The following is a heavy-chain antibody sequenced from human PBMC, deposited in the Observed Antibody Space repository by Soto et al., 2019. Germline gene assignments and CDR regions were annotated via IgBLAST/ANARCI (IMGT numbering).Heavy chain of an antibody. CDR1: GFTFSSYG. V-gene: IGHV3-33*01. J-gene: IGHJ6*02. CDR3: ARDGQICCGGDSAGSYGMDV. CDR2: IWYDGSNK. D-gene: IGHD2-21*02. Sequence: GGSLRLSCAASGFTFSSYGMHWVRQAPGKGLEWVAVIWYDGSNKYYADSVKGRFTISRDNSKNTLYLQMNSLRAEDTAVYYCARDGQICCGGDSAGSYGMDVWGQGTTVTVSS.